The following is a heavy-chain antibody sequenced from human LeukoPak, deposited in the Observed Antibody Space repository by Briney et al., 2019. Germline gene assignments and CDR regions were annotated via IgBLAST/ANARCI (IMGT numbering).Heavy chain of an antibody. CDR2: ISWNSGSI. D-gene: IGHD1-26*01. CDR1: GFTFDDYA. J-gene: IGHJ4*02. Sequence: GGSLRLSCAASGFTFDDYAMHWVRQAPGKGLEWVSGISWNSGSIGYADSVKGRFTISRDNAKNSLYLQMNSLRAEDTALYYCAKDGGVGGVGATRALDYWGQGTLVTVSS. CDR3: AKDGGVGGVGATRALDY. V-gene: IGHV3-9*01.